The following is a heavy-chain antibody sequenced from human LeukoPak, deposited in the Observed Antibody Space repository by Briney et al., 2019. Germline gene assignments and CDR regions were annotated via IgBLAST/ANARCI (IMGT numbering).Heavy chain of an antibody. Sequence: SETLSLTCTVSGGSISTYYWSWIRQSPGKGLEWIADISAIGGTNYNPSLESRVTVSIDSSKNQFSLKLSSVTAADTAVFYCARSPHNSAWYEKWFDPWGQGTLVTVSP. V-gene: IGHV4-4*08. CDR2: ISAIGGT. J-gene: IGHJ5*02. CDR3: ARSPHNSAWYEKWFDP. D-gene: IGHD6-19*01. CDR1: GGSISTYY.